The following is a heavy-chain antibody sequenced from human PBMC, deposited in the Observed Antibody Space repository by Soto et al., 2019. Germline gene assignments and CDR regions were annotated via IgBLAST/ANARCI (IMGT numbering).Heavy chain of an antibody. CDR1: GDSITTSGHL. D-gene: IGHD2-2*01. V-gene: IGHV4-39*01. CDR3: VRHNHGAFTINGFHV. Sequence: QVNLQESGPGLLKPSNTLSLTCTVSGDSITTSGHLWGWLRQPPAKSLEWFGTISYSGTTVYTPCLESRTTRSVDASKNQFSLSLVSVTAADTAMYYCVRHNHGAFTINGFHVWWQGTMVTVSS. J-gene: IGHJ3*01. CDR2: ISYSGTT.